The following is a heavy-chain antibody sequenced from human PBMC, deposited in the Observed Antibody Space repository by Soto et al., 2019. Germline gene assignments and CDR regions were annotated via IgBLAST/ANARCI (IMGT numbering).Heavy chain of an antibody. CDR2: ISGSGGST. CDR1: GFTFISYA. Sequence: PWGSLRLSCAASGFTFISYAIIFFRHSPFKWLEWVSAISGSGGSTYYADSVKGRFTISRDNSKNTLYLQMNSLRAEDTAVYYCAKDGGLYDSSLPYYFDYWGQGTLVTVSS. V-gene: IGHV3-23*01. J-gene: IGHJ4*02. D-gene: IGHD3-22*01. CDR3: AKDGGLYDSSLPYYFDY.